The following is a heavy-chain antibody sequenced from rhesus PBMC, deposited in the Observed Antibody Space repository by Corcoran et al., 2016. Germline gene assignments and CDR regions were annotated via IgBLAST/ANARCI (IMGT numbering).Heavy chain of an antibody. Sequence: QVQLVQSGAEVKKPGASVKLSCKASGYPFTSHYINWVRQAPGQVLEWMGWIYRSKGNTGYAQKFRGRVTMTRGTSTSTAYMELSSLRSEDAAVYYCTRRLSSHYGLDSWGQGVVVTVSS. D-gene: IGHD4-29*01. CDR1: GYPFTSHY. CDR3: TRRLSSHYGLDS. J-gene: IGHJ6*01. V-gene: IGHV1S9*01. CDR2: IYRSKGNT.